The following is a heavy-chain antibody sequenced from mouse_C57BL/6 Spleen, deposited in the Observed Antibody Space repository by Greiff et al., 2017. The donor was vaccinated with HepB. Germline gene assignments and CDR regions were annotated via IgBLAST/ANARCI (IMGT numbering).Heavy chain of an antibody. Sequence: QVQLQQPGAELVKPGASVKLSCKASGYTFTSYWMQWVKQRPGQGLEWIGEIDPSDSYTNYNQKFKGKATLTVDTSSSTAYMQLSSLTSEDSAVYYCERSSYYYGSRGAMDYWGQGTSVTVSS. CDR2: IDPSDSYT. V-gene: IGHV1-50*01. CDR1: GYTFTSYW. J-gene: IGHJ4*01. D-gene: IGHD1-1*01. CDR3: ERSSYYYGSRGAMDY.